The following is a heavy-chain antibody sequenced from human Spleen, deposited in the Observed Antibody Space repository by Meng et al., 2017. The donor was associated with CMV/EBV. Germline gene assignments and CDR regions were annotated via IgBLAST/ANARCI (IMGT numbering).Heavy chain of an antibody. CDR2: IETKSDGGSI. CDR1: RFTFSNYN. CDR3: TTMKTY. J-gene: IGHJ4*02. V-gene: IGHV3-15*04. Sequence: GGSLRLSCAASRFTFSNYNMTWVRQAPGKGLEWVGRIETKSDGGSIDYAAPVKGRFTISRDDSRNTLYLQMNSLKTEDTAQYYCTTMKTYWGQRTLVTVSS.